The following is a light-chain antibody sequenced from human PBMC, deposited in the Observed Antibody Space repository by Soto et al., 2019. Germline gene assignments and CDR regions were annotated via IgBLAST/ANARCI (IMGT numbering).Light chain of an antibody. CDR1: QDIHTW. J-gene: IGKJ3*01. V-gene: IGKV1-12*01. Sequence: DTQMTQSPSSVSASVGDRVTISCRASQDIHTWLAWYQQKPGKAPNLLIYGASILQRGVPSSFSGSGSGTDFTLTISSLQPEDSATYYCQQANSFPFTFGPGTKVDV. CDR3: QQANSFPFT. CDR2: GAS.